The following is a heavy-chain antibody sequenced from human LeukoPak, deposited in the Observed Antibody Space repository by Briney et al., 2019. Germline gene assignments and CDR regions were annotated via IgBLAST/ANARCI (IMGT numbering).Heavy chain of an antibody. CDR3: ARLSYYDFWGGYYRGFDY. D-gene: IGHD3-3*01. CDR2: MYYSGST. Sequence: SETLSLTSTVSGGSISSSSYYWGWIRQPPGKGLEWIGSMYYSGSTYYNPSLKSRVTISVDTSNNQFSLKLSSVSAADTAVYYCARLSYYDFWGGYYRGFDYWGQGTLVTVSS. CDR1: GGSISSSSYY. J-gene: IGHJ4*02. V-gene: IGHV4-39*01.